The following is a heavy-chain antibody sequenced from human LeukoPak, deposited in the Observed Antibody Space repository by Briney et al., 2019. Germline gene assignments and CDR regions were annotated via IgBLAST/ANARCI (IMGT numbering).Heavy chain of an antibody. CDR3: ARDRDQLRYFDWSLDY. Sequence: GGSLRLSCAPSGFTFSSYSMNWVRQAPGTGLEWVSSISSSSSYIYYADSVKGRFTISRDNAKNSLYLQMNSLRAEDTAVYYCARDRDQLRYFDWSLDYWGQGTLVTVSS. CDR2: ISSSSSYI. CDR1: GFTFSSYS. J-gene: IGHJ4*02. D-gene: IGHD3-9*01. V-gene: IGHV3-21*06.